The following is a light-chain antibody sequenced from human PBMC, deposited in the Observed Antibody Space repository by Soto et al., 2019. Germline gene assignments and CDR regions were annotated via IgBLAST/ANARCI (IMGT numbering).Light chain of an antibody. CDR1: QSVSSTY. Sequence: IVLTQSPSTLSLSPRERATPSFRASQSVSSTYVAWYQQKSGQAPRLLIYGASSRATGIPDRFSGSGSGTDFTLTISRLEPEDFAVYYCHQYVSSWTFGQGTKVDIK. CDR3: HQYVSSWT. CDR2: GAS. V-gene: IGKV3-20*01. J-gene: IGKJ1*01.